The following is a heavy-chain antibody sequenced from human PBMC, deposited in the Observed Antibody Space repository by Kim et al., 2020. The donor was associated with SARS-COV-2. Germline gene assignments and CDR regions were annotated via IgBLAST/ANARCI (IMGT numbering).Heavy chain of an antibody. V-gene: IGHV4-39*07. J-gene: IGHJ4*02. D-gene: IGHD6-6*01. CDR1: GGSISSSSYY. CDR2: IYYSGST. Sequence: SETLSLTCTVSGGSISSSSYYWGWIRQPPGKGLEWIGSIYYSGSTYYNPSLKSRVTISVDTSKNQFSLKLSSVTAADTAVYYCARDYSSSAQLFDYWGQGTLVTVSS. CDR3: ARDYSSSAQLFDY.